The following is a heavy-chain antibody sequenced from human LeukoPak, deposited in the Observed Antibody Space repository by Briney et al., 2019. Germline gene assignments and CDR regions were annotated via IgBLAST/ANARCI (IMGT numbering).Heavy chain of an antibody. J-gene: IGHJ4*02. Sequence: SETLSLTCSVSGGSISSYYWSWIRQPPGKGLEWIGYMYYSGSTNYNPSLKSRVTISVDTSKNQFSLKLSSVTAADTAVYYCASWRSRAAKGFDYWGQGTLVTVSS. CDR2: MYYSGST. CDR1: GGSISSYY. CDR3: ASWRSRAAKGFDY. D-gene: IGHD2-15*01. V-gene: IGHV4-59*01.